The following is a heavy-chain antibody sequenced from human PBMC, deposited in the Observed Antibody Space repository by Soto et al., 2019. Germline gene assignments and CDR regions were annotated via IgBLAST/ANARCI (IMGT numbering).Heavy chain of an antibody. CDR2: ISRTGDDV. V-gene: IGHV3-21*06. CDR3: ATDILYSTTWYDYFDL. D-gene: IGHD4-17*01. J-gene: IGHJ5*02. CDR1: GFIFINYG. Sequence: EGQLVESGGGLVKPGGSLRLSCAASGFIFINYGMHWVRQAPGKGLEWVASISRTGDDVLYADSVKGRFSISRDNAKNSLSLQMSSLRVEDTSVYYCATDILYSTTWYDYFDLWGQGTLVTVSS.